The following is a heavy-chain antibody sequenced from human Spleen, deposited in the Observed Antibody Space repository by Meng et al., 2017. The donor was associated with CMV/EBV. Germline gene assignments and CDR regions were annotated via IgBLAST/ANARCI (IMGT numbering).Heavy chain of an antibody. CDR2: ISSSCSTI. Sequence: GESLKISCAASGFTFSSYEMNWVRQAPGKGLEWVSYISSSCSTIYYADSVKGRFTISRDNAKNSLYLQMNSLRAEDTAVYYCANDFWSGYDRFDKVYWGQGTLVTVSS. V-gene: IGHV3-48*03. CDR1: GFTFSSYE. J-gene: IGHJ4*02. CDR3: ANDFWSGYDRFDKVY. D-gene: IGHD3-3*01.